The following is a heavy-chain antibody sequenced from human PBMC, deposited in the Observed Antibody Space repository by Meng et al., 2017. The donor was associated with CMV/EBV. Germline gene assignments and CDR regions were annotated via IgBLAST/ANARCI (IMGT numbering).Heavy chain of an antibody. CDR2: INHSGST. CDR3: ARGRSGTGRRRIAAAGWFDP. CDR1: GGSFSGYY. D-gene: IGHD6-13*01. J-gene: IGHJ5*02. V-gene: IGHV4-34*01. Sequence: PETLSLTCAVYGGSFSGYYWSWIRQPPGKGLEWIGEINHSGSTNYNPSLKSRVTISVDTSKNQFSLKLSSVTAADTAVYYCARGRSGTGRRRIAAAGWFDPWGQGTLVTVSS.